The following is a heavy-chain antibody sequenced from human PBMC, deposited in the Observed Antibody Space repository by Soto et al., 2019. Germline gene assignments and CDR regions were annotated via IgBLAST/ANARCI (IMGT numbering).Heavy chain of an antibody. V-gene: IGHV5-51*01. J-gene: IGHJ6*03. D-gene: IGHD6-13*01. CDR1: GYSFTSYW. CDR3: ARHGILLDSSSWYGSYYYYYMDV. CDR2: IYPGDSDT. Sequence: PGESLKISCKGSGYSFTSYWIGWVRQMPGKGLEWMGIIYPGDSDTRYSPSFQGQVTISADKSISTAYLQWSSLKASDTAMYYCARHGILLDSSSWYGSYYYYYMDVWGKGTTVTVSS.